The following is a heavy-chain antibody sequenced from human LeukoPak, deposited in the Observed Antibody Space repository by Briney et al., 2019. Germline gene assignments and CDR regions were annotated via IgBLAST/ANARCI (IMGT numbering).Heavy chain of an antibody. CDR2: ISGSGGST. CDR1: GFTFSNYV. Sequence: GGSLRLSCAASGFTFSNYVMSWVRQAPGKGLEWVSGISGSGGSTYYADSVKGRFTISRDNSKNTLYLQMNSLRADDTAIYYCAKAPLFWSGSAPYFDYWGQGTLVTVSS. V-gene: IGHV3-23*01. J-gene: IGHJ4*02. CDR3: AKAPLFWSGSAPYFDY. D-gene: IGHD3-3*01.